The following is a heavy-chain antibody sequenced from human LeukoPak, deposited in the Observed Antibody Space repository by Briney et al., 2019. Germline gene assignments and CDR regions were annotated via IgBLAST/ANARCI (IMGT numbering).Heavy chain of an antibody. CDR1: GGSISSYY. CDR2: IYYSGST. CDR3: ARVDRGYNIGY. J-gene: IGHJ4*02. D-gene: IGHD5-24*01. Sequence: KPSETLSLTCTVSGGSISSYYWSWIRQPPGRRLEWIGYIYYSGSTNYNPSLKSRVTISVDTSKNQFSLKLSSVTAADTAVYYCARVDRGYNIGYWGQGTLVTVSS. V-gene: IGHV4-59*01.